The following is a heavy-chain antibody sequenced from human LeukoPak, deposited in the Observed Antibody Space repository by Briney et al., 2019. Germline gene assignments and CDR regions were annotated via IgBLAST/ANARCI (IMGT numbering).Heavy chain of an antibody. J-gene: IGHJ3*02. CDR3: ARDPSYSSSSGDAFDI. CDR1: GGTFSSYA. Sequence: AASVKVSCKASGGTFSSYAISWVRQAPGQGLEWMGWISAYNGNTNYAQKLQGRVTMTTDTSTSTAYMELRSLRSDDTAVYYCARDPSYSSSSGDAFDIWGQGTMVTVSS. D-gene: IGHD6-6*01. V-gene: IGHV1-18*01. CDR2: ISAYNGNT.